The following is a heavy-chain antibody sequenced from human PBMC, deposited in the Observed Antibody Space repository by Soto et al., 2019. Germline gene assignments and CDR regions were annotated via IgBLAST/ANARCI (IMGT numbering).Heavy chain of an antibody. D-gene: IGHD1-26*01. CDR3: ARGQVGATTFSWFDP. J-gene: IGHJ5*02. CDR2: IWYDGSIK. CDR1: GFTFSSYG. Sequence: QVQLVESGGGVVQPGRSLRLSCAASGFTFSSYGMHWVRQAPGKGLEWVAVIWYDGSIKYYADSVKGRFTISRDNSKNTLYLQMNSLRAEDTAVYYCARGQVGATTFSWFDPWGQGTLVTVSS. V-gene: IGHV3-33*01.